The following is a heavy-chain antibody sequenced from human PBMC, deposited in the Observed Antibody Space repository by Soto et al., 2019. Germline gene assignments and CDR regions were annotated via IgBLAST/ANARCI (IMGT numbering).Heavy chain of an antibody. Sequence: QLHLQESGPGLVKPSETLSLDCIVTGDSIGGSRYFWGWIRQPPGKGLEWIGTIADDGRNFYNPSLARRLIVSAEKPKTQFSVTLISVTATATAMYYCARHADTPLIKTPLAFEIWGQGTMVTVSS. V-gene: IGHV4-39*01. CDR3: ARHADTPLIKTPLAFEI. CDR1: GDSIGGSRYF. CDR2: IADDGRN. D-gene: IGHD5-18*01. J-gene: IGHJ3*02.